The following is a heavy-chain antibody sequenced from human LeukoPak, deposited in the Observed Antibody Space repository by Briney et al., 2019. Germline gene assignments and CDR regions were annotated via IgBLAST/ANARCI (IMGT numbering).Heavy chain of an antibody. Sequence: PGESLKISCKRSGNSFTGSWIGWVRQMPGKGLEWMGVIYPSDSDARYSPSFQGQVTISADKSISTAYLQWTTLKASDTAMYYCARGVPAGMYDAFDVWGQGTMVTVSS. V-gene: IGHV5-51*01. CDR1: GNSFTGSW. J-gene: IGHJ3*01. CDR2: IYPSDSDA. D-gene: IGHD1-14*01. CDR3: ARGVPAGMYDAFDV.